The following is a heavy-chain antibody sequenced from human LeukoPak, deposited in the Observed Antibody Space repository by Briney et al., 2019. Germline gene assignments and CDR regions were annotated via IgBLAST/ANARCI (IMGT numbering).Heavy chain of an antibody. CDR2: ISSSSSYI. CDR1: GFTFSSYS. J-gene: IGHJ4*02. Sequence: GGSLRLSCAASGFTFSSYSMNWVRQAPGKGLEWVSSISSSSSYIYYADSVKGRFTISRDNAKNSLYMQMNSLRAEDTAVYYCARALYDSSGFDYWGQGTLVTVSS. V-gene: IGHV3-21*01. CDR3: ARALYDSSGFDY. D-gene: IGHD3-22*01.